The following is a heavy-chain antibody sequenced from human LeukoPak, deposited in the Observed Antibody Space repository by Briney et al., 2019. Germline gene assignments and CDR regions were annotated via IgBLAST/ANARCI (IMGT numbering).Heavy chain of an antibody. CDR3: VEDQSGSGSW. D-gene: IGHD3-10*01. CDR2: ITSDGGST. V-gene: IGHV3-64D*06. Sequence: PGRSLRLSCAASGFTSSSYAMHWVRQAPGKGLEYVSSITSDGGSTYYADSVKGRFTISRDNSKNTLYLQVNSLRAEDTAVYYCVEDQSGSGSWWGQGTLVTVSS. CDR1: GFTSSSYA. J-gene: IGHJ4*02.